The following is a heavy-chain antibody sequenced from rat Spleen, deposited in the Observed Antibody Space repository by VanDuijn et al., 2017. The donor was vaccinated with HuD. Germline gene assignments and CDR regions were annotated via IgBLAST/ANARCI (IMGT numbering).Heavy chain of an antibody. D-gene: IGHD3-1*01. Sequence: QVLLQESGPGLVQPSQTLSLTCTVSGFSLSNYGVIWVRQPPGKGLEWMGVIWGDGSTDYNSALKSRLSISRDTSKNQVFLKMNSLQTDDTGTYYCTIHPRYWGQGVMVTVSS. CDR1: GFSLSNYG. V-gene: IGHV2-13*01. J-gene: IGHJ2*01. CDR3: TIHPRY. CDR2: IWGDGST.